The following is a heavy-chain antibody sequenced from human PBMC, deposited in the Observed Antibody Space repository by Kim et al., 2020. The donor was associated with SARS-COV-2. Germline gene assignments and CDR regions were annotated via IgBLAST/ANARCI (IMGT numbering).Heavy chain of an antibody. D-gene: IGHD6-13*01. J-gene: IGHJ4*02. CDR3: ARASSSWSPFDY. V-gene: IGHV5-51*01. Sequence: RYSPSFQGQVTISADKAISTAYLQWSSLKASDTAMYYCARASSSWSPFDYWGQGTLVTVSS.